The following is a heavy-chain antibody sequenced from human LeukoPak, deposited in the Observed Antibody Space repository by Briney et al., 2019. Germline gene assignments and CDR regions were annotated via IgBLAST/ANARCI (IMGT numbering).Heavy chain of an antibody. CDR3: ARGVVPDY. CDR2: INHSGST. V-gene: IGHV4-34*01. J-gene: IGHJ4*02. D-gene: IGHD3-22*01. Sequence: SETLSLTCAVYGGSFSGYYWSWIRQPPGKGLEWIGEINHSGSTNYIPSLKSRVTISVDTSKNQFSLKLSSVTAADTAVYYCARGVVPDYWGQGTLVTVSS. CDR1: GGSFSGYY.